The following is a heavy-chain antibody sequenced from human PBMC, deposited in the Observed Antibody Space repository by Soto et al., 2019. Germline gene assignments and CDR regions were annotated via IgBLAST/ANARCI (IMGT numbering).Heavy chain of an antibody. Sequence: QVQLVESGGGVVQPGRSPRLSCAASGFTFSNFGMHWVRQVPGKGLEWVAAISSDGGDKYYSHSVKDRFTVSRDNSRNTLFLQMNSLRVEDTAVYYCVKGSDVARQELDRWGQGILVTVSS. D-gene: IGHD2-15*01. V-gene: IGHV3-30*18. J-gene: IGHJ5*02. CDR2: ISSDGGDK. CDR1: GFTFSNFG. CDR3: VKGSDVARQELDR.